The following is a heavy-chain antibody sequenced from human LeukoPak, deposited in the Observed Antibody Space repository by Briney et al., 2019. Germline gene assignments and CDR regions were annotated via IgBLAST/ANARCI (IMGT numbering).Heavy chain of an antibody. CDR1: RFIFSNYA. CDR3: ARQRSSLNYFHNYLDV. Sequence: GGSLRLSCAASRFIFSNYALHWVRQAPGKGLEWVALISNDGSDKYFVESVKGRFTISRDTSKNPLYLQMNSLRPEDTAVYYCARQRSSLNYFHNYLDVWGKGATVTVSS. J-gene: IGHJ6*03. D-gene: IGHD6-6*01. CDR2: ISNDGSDK. V-gene: IGHV3-30*01.